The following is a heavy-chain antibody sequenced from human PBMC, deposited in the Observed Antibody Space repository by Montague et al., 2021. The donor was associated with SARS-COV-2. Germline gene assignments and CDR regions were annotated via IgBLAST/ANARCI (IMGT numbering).Heavy chain of an antibody. J-gene: IGHJ6*03. V-gene: IGHV3-30*04. Sequence: SLRLSCAASGFTFSSYAMHWVRQAPGKGLEWVAVLSYDGSNKYYVDSVKGRFTISRDNSKNTLFLQMNSLRAEDTVVYYCARDPLLTIFGSYYYYYMDVWGKGTTVTVSS. CDR1: GFTFSSYA. D-gene: IGHD3-3*01. CDR2: LSYDGSNK. CDR3: ARDPLLTIFGSYYYYYMDV.